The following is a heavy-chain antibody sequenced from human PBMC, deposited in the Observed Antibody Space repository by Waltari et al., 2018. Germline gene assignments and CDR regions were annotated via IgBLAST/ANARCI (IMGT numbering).Heavy chain of an antibody. CDR3: ARNGEGGSRALDY. CDR2: INHSGST. CDR1: GGSFRGYY. V-gene: IGHV4-34*01. Sequence: QVQLQQWGAGLLKPSETLSLTCAGYGGSFRGYYLSWTRQPPGKGLEWIGEINHSGSTNYNPSLKSRVTISVDTSKNQFSLKLSSVTAADTAVYYCARNGEGGSRALDYWGQGTLVTVSS. D-gene: IGHD3-16*01. J-gene: IGHJ4*02.